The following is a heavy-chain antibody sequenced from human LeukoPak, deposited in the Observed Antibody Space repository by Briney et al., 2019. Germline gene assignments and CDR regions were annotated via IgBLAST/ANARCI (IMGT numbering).Heavy chain of an antibody. CDR1: GGSISSSSYY. J-gene: IGHJ3*02. D-gene: IGHD3-9*01. Sequence: SETLSLTCTVSGGSISSSSYYWGWIRQPPGKGLEWIGSIYYSGSTYYNPSLKSRVTISVDTSKNQFSLKLSSVTAADTAVYYCATTEGTSVRYFDWLPQGHDAFDIWGQGTMVTVSS. CDR2: IYYSGST. V-gene: IGHV4-39*07. CDR3: ATTEGTSVRYFDWLPQGHDAFDI.